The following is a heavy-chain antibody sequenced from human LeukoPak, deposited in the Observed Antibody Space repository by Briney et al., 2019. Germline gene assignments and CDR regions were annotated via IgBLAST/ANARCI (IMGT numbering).Heavy chain of an antibody. CDR3: ARDFGETSLPNWFDP. D-gene: IGHD3-16*01. V-gene: IGHV4-38-2*02. CDR2: TSHSDSP. CDR1: GMSITSRHY. Sequence: AETLSLTCSVSGMSITSRHYWGWIRQTPGKGLEWIGSTSHSDSPYYNPSLESRVTISLDTSRNLFSLKLTFVTAADTAVYFCARDFGETSLPNWFDPWGQGTLVVVSS. J-gene: IGHJ5*02.